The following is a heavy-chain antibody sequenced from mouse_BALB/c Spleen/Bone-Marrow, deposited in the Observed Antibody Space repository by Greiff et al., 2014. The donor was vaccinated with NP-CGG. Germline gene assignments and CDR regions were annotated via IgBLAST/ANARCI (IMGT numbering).Heavy chain of an antibody. D-gene: IGHD2-12*01. V-gene: IGHV1S135*01. CDR2: IDPYYGVP. CDR1: GYSFTGYN. J-gene: IGHJ4*01. Sequence: EVQVVESGPELEKPGASVKISCKASGYSFTGYNMNWVKQSNGKSLEWIGNIDPYYGVPSYSQKFRGKATLTVDKSSSTAYMELKSLTSEDSAIYYCARNYRYDDYAMDYWGQGTSVIVSS. CDR3: ARNYRYDDYAMDY.